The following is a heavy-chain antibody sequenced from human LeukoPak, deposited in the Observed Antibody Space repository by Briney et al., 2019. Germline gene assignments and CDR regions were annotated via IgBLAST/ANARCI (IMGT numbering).Heavy chain of an antibody. CDR2: IHTSGST. D-gene: IGHD3-22*01. V-gene: IGHV4-4*07. Sequence: SETLSLTCTVSGGSISSYYWNWIRQPAGKGLEWIGRIHTSGSTNYNPSLKSRVTMSVDTSKNKFSLKLSSVTAADTAVYYCARGHSYYDNSGYSGIDYWGQGTLITVSS. J-gene: IGHJ4*02. CDR3: ARGHSYYDNSGYSGIDY. CDR1: GGSISSYY.